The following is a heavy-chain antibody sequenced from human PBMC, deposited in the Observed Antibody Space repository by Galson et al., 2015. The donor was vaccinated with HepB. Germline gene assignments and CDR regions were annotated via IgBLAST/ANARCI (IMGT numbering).Heavy chain of an antibody. J-gene: IGHJ4*02. D-gene: IGHD2-15*01. CDR3: AKGCNGGCYCIDY. Sequence: SLRLSCAVSGFTFNSYAMHWVRQAPGKGLEWVAIISFDETNEKYADSVKGRFTISRDNSKNTLYLQMNSLRVDDTAVYYCAKGCNGGCYCIDYWGQGTLVTVSS. CDR1: GFTFNSYA. V-gene: IGHV3-33*05. CDR2: ISFDETNE.